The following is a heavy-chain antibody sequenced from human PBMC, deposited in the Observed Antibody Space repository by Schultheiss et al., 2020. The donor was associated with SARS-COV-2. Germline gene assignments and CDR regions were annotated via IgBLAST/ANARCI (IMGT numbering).Heavy chain of an antibody. V-gene: IGHV3-74*01. Sequence: GGSLRLSCAASGFTFSSYWMHWVRQAPGKGLVWVSRINSDGSSTSYADSVKGRFTISRDNAKNTLYLQMNSLRAEDTAVYYCASLSGYGYSNGYYYYGMDVWGQGTTVTVSS. J-gene: IGHJ6*02. CDR3: ASLSGYGYSNGYYYYGMDV. CDR2: INSDGSST. D-gene: IGHD4-11*01. CDR1: GFTFSSYW.